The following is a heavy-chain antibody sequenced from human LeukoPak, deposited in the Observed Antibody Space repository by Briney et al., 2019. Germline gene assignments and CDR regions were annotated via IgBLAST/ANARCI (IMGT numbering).Heavy chain of an antibody. J-gene: IGHJ4*02. CDR2: INHNGNVN. Sequence: GGSLRLSCVASGFSLSSFWTNWARQAPGKGLEWVASINHNGNVNYYVDSVKGRFTISRDNSKNTLDLQMNSLRAEDTAVYYCAREGDPDIDYGDYFDYWGQGTLVTVSS. CDR3: AREGDPDIDYGDYFDY. CDR1: GFSLSSFW. V-gene: IGHV3-7*01. D-gene: IGHD4-17*01.